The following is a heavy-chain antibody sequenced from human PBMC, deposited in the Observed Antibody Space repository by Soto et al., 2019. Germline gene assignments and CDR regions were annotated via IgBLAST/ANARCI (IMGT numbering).Heavy chain of an antibody. Sequence: IQLQESGPGLVKPSGTLSLVCTVSGVSVSSDNWWSWVRQTPGKGLEWIGEIFHGQRTNYNPSLKSRVTISVDKSKNQFSLTLTSVTAADTAVYYCTKNGWYSTDVWGQGTMVTVSA. CDR2: IFHGQRT. J-gene: IGHJ3*01. CDR3: TKNGWYSTDV. D-gene: IGHD6-19*01. CDR1: GVSVSSDNW. V-gene: IGHV4-4*02.